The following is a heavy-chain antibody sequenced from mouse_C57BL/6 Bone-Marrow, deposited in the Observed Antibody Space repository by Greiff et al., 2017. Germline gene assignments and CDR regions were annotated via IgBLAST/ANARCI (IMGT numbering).Heavy chain of an antibody. CDR2: FYPGSGSI. J-gene: IGHJ2*01. D-gene: IGHD2-4*01. V-gene: IGHV1-62-2*01. Sequence: QVHVKQSGAELVKPGASVKLSCTASGYTFTEYTIHWVRQTTGQGLEWIGWFYPGSGSIKYNEKLKDRGTFTADKSSNNVYMELSRLTSEDSAVYFCARLFYYEYYFDYWGQGTTLTVTA. CDR1: GYTFTEYT. CDR3: ARLFYYEYYFDY.